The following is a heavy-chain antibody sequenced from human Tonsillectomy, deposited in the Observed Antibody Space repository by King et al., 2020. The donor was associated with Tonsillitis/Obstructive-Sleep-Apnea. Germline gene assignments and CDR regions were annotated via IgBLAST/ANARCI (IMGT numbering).Heavy chain of an antibody. V-gene: IGHV3-30*04. CDR1: GFTFSSYA. CDR2: ISYDGSNK. J-gene: IGHJ4*02. Sequence: VQLVESGGGVVQPGRSLRLSCAASGFTFSSYAMHWVRQAPGKWLEWVAVISYDGSNKYYADSVKGRFTISRDNSKNTLYLQMNSLRAEDTAVYYCARKALDRCYDFWRGPRVGYYFDYWGQGTLVPVSS. CDR3: ARKALDRCYDFWRGPRVGYYFDY. D-gene: IGHD3-3*01.